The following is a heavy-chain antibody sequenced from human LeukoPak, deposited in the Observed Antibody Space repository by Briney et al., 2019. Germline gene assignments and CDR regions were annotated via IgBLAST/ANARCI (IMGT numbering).Heavy chain of an antibody. J-gene: IGHJ4*02. CDR3: ARISYYGGTPHFDY. CDR1: GFTFSNYW. D-gene: IGHD4-23*01. Sequence: GGSLRLTCAASGFTFSNYWMGWVRQAPGKGLEWVANIKQDGSEKYYVDSVKGRFTISRDNAKNSLYLQMNSLRVEDTALFYCARISYYGGTPHFDYWGQGTLVTVSS. CDR2: IKQDGSEK. V-gene: IGHV3-7*01.